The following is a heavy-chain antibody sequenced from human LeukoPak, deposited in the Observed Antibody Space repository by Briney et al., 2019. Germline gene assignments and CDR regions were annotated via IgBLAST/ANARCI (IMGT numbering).Heavy chain of an antibody. Sequence: GGSLRLSCAASGFTFSSYSMNWVRQAPGKGLEWVSYISSSSSTIYYADSVKGRFTISRGNAKNSLYLQMNSLRAEDTAVYHCAREREIYGDYFFDYWGQGTLVTVSS. V-gene: IGHV3-48*01. CDR3: AREREIYGDYFFDY. CDR1: GFTFSSYS. CDR2: ISSSSSTI. J-gene: IGHJ4*02. D-gene: IGHD4-17*01.